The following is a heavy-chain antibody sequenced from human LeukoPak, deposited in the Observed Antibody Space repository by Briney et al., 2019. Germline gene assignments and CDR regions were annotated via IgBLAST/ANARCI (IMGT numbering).Heavy chain of an antibody. CDR2: IYSGGST. D-gene: IGHD3-10*01. CDR1: GFTVSSNY. V-gene: IGHV3-53*05. Sequence: GGSLRLSCAASGFTVSSNYMSWVRQAPGKGLEWVSVIYSGGSTYYADSVKGRFTISRDNSKNTLYLQMNSLRSDDTAVYYCARVRGELWFGESYYYYMDVWGKGTTVTISS. CDR3: ARVRGELWFGESYYYYMDV. J-gene: IGHJ6*03.